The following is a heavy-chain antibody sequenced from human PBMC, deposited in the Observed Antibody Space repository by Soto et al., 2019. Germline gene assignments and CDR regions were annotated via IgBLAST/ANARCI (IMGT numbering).Heavy chain of an antibody. V-gene: IGHV3-23*01. CDR3: AKSYGDHYYYYGMNV. D-gene: IGHD4-17*01. CDR2: IRGSGGSA. Sequence: HPGGSLRLSCAASGITFSSYAMTWVRQAAGKGLEWVSTIRGSGGSAYYADSVKGRFTISRDNDKNTLYLQMNSLRAEDTAVYYCAKSYGDHYYYYGMNVWGQGTTVTVSS. J-gene: IGHJ6*02. CDR1: GITFSSYA.